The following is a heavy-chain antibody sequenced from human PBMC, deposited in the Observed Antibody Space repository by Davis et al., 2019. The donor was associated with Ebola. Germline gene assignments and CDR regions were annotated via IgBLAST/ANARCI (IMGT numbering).Heavy chain of an antibody. CDR2: ISAYNGNT. Sequence: ASVKVSCKASGYTFTSYGISWVRQAPGQGLEWMGWISAYNGNTNYAQKLQGRVTITRDTSASTAYMEPSSLRSEDTAVYYCARARFNYYDSSGLFDYWGQGTLVTVSS. CDR1: GYTFTSYG. V-gene: IGHV1-18*01. D-gene: IGHD3-22*01. J-gene: IGHJ4*02. CDR3: ARARFNYYDSSGLFDY.